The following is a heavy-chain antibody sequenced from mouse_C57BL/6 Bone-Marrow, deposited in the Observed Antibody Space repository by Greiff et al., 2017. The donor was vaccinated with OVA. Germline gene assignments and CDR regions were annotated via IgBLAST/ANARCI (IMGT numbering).Heavy chain of an antibody. V-gene: IGHV7-3*01. CDR2: IRNKANGYTT. CDR1: GFTFTDYY. D-gene: IGHD1-1*01. J-gene: IGHJ2*01. Sequence: EVMLVESGGGLVQPGGSLSLSCAASGFTFTDYYMSWVRQPPGKALEWLGFIRNKANGYTTEYSASVKGRFTISRDNSQSILYLQMNALRAEDSATYYCARVHLLLRYFDYWGQGTTLTVSS. CDR3: ARVHLLLRYFDY.